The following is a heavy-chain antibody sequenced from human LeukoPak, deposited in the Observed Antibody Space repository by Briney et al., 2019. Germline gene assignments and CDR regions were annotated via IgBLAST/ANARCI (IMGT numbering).Heavy chain of an antibody. CDR1: GGSIRTYY. Sequence: SETLSLTCTVSGGSIRTYYWSWIRQPPGKGLEWIGYINDSGSTSYNPSLKSRVTTSIDTSTNQLSLKLSSVTVADTAVYYCARGDYGDLGFDYWGQGTLVTVSS. CDR3: ARGDYGDLGFDY. CDR2: INDSGST. J-gene: IGHJ4*02. D-gene: IGHD4-17*01. V-gene: IGHV4-59*08.